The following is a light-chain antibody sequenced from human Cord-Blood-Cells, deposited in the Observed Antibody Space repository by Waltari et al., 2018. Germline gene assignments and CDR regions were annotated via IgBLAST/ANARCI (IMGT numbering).Light chain of an antibody. CDR1: QGISSW. Sequence: DIQMTQSPSSVSASVGDRVTITCRASQGISSWLAWYQQKPGKAPKLLIYAASSLQSGVPSRFRDSGSWTDFNLIISSLQLEDFSTYYCQQANSFPFTFGPGSKVDIK. CDR2: AAS. J-gene: IGKJ3*01. CDR3: QQANSFPFT. V-gene: IGKV1D-12*01.